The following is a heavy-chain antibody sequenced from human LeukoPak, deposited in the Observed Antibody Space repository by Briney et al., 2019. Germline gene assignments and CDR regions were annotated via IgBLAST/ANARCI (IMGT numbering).Heavy chain of an antibody. V-gene: IGHV1-69*05. D-gene: IGHD6-13*01. CDR3: AREYRSSIDAFDI. Sequence: GASVKVSCKASGGTFSSYAISWVRQAPGQGLEWIGGIIPIFGTANYAQKFQGRVTITTDESTSTAYMELSSLRSEDTAVYYCAREYRSSIDAFDIWGQGTMVTVSS. CDR1: GGTFSSYA. CDR2: IIPIFGTA. J-gene: IGHJ3*02.